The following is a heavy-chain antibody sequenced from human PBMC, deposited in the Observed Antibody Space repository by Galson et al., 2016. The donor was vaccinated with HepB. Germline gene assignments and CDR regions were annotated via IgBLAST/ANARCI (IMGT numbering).Heavy chain of an antibody. CDR1: GFTFRSFV. V-gene: IGHV3-23*01. J-gene: IGHJ6*04. CDR2: IGGSGATT. CDR3: AKDSARLMASASYYFGMAV. Sequence: SLRLSCAASGFTFRSFVMTWVRQAPGKGLEWVSSIGGSGATTNYADSEKGRFTISRDNSNNTLYLQMNSLTADDTAVYFCAKDSARLMASASYYFGMAVWGKGTKVAVSS. D-gene: IGHD5-24*01.